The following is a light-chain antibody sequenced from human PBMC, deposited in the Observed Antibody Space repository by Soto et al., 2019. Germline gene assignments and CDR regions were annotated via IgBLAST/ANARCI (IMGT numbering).Light chain of an antibody. CDR2: KAS. J-gene: IGKJ1*01. CDR3: QQYNSYWT. CDR1: QSISSW. Sequence: DIPMTQSPSTLSASVGDRVTITCRASQSISSWLAWYQQKPGKAPKLLIYKASSLESGGPSRFSGSGSGTELTLTISSLQPDDFATYYCQQYNSYWTFGQGTKVEIK. V-gene: IGKV1-5*03.